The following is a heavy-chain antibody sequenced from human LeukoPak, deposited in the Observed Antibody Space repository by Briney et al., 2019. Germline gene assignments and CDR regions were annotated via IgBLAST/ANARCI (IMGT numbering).Heavy chain of an antibody. D-gene: IGHD2-2*01. J-gene: IGHJ3*02. V-gene: IGHV1-8*01. Sequence: GASVKVSCKASGYTFTDYDINWVRQVPGQGLEWMGRMNPNSADTDYAQKFQGRVTMTTNTSISTAYMELSSLRSEDTAVYYCARRFTRRWHNTFDIWGQGTMLTVSS. CDR2: MNPNSADT. CDR1: GYTFTDYD. CDR3: ARRFTRRWHNTFDI.